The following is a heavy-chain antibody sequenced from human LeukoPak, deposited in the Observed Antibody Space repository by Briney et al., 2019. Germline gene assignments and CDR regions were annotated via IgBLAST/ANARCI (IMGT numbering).Heavy chain of an antibody. V-gene: IGHV6-1*01. CDR2: TYYRSDWYK. CDR3: ARDPGSSSWFYFDY. Sequence: SQTLSLTCAISGDSVSSNSAAWNWIRQSPSRGLEWLGRTYYRSDWYKDYAVSVKSRITINRDTSKNQFSLQLNSVTPEDTAVYYCARDPGSSSWFYFDYWGQGTLVTVSS. D-gene: IGHD6-13*01. CDR1: GDSVSSNSAA. J-gene: IGHJ4*02.